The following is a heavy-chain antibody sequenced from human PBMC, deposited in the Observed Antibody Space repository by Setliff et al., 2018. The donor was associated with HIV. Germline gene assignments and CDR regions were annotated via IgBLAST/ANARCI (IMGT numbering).Heavy chain of an antibody. CDR3: ARDVPWDSYGLDY. J-gene: IGHJ4*02. CDR2: IYTSGST. V-gene: IGHV4-61*02. CDR1: GGSISSGSYY. Sequence: SETLSLTCAVSGGSISSGSYYWNWIRQPAGKGLEWIGRIYTSGSTNYNPSLKSRVTISVDTSKNQFSLKLSSVTAADTAVYYCARDVPWDSYGLDYWGQGAPVTVSS. D-gene: IGHD5-18*01.